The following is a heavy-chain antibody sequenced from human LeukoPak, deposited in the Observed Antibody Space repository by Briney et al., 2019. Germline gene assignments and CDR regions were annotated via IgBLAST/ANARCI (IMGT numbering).Heavy chain of an antibody. CDR1: GGTFSSYT. Sequence: SVKVSCKASGGTFSSYTISWVRQAPKQGLEWMGRIIPILGIANYAQKFQGRVTITADKSTSTAYMELSSLRSEDTAVYYCAREDYDSSGYYFDYWGQGTLVTVSS. J-gene: IGHJ4*02. V-gene: IGHV1-69*04. CDR2: IIPILGIA. CDR3: AREDYDSSGYYFDY. D-gene: IGHD3-22*01.